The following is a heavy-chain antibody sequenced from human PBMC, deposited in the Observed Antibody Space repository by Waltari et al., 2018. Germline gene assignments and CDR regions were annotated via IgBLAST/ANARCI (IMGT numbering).Heavy chain of an antibody. CDR3: ARDYGSYFARFDY. CDR2: INPNSGGT. D-gene: IGHD1-26*01. Sequence: QVQLVQSGAEVKKPGASVKVSCKASGYTFTGYYMHWVRQAPGQGLEWMGRINPNSGGTNYAQKFQGRGTMTRDTSISTAYMELSRLRSDDTAVYYCARDYGSYFARFDYWGQGTLVTVSS. CDR1: GYTFTGYY. J-gene: IGHJ4*02. V-gene: IGHV1-2*06.